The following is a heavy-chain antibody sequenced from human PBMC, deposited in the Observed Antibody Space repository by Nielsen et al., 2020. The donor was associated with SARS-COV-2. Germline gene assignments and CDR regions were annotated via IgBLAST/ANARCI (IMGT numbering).Heavy chain of an antibody. V-gene: IGHV4-39*02. J-gene: IGHJ6*03. D-gene: IGHD2-8*01. Sequence: SETLSITCTVSGGSISSGCYYWRWIRHHPGKGLVCIGYHYYSGSTYGHPSLESRVTMFVYTSKNHFSLKLSSVTAADTAVYYCARLRFTYGRRYMDVWGKGTTVT. CDR3: ARLRFTYGRRYMDV. CDR1: GGSISSGCYY. CDR2: HYYSGST.